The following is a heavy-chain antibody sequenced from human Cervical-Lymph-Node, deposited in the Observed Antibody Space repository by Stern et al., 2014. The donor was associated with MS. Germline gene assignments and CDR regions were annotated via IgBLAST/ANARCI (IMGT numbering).Heavy chain of an antibody. Sequence: EVPLEESGGGLVQPGGSLRLPWAVSGFTFSNYAMNWVRQPPRPGLEWVAEITHSGGDTYYADCARGLFTISRDNSRNTLALQMNSLRADDTALYYCAKVVQGGSDPGYAFDSWGQGTMVTVSS. J-gene: IGHJ3*01. CDR3: AKVVQGGSDPGYAFDS. CDR1: GFTFSNYA. CDR2: ITHSGGDT. D-gene: IGHD1-26*01. V-gene: IGHV3-23*04.